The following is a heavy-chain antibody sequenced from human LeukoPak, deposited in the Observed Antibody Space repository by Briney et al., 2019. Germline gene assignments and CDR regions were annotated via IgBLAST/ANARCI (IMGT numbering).Heavy chain of an antibody. CDR3: ARGYCSSTSCYGTTIWFDP. D-gene: IGHD2-2*01. Sequence: SVKVSCKASGGTFSSYAISWVRQAPGQGLEWMGGIIPIFGTANYAQKFQGRVTITADESTSTAYMELSGLRSEDTAVYYCARGYCSSTSCYGTTIWFDPWGQGTLVTVSS. CDR1: GGTFSSYA. J-gene: IGHJ5*02. CDR2: IIPIFGTA. V-gene: IGHV1-69*13.